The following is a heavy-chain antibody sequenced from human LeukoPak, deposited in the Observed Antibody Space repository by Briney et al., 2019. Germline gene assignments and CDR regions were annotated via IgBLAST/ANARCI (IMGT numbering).Heavy chain of an antibody. CDR2: ISWNSGTI. Sequence: GRSLRLSCAASGFTLDDYAMHWVRQAPGKGLEWVSGISWNSGTIGYVDSVKGRFTISRDNAKNSLYLQMNSLRAEDTALYYCAKGGSYYYESSGYLDYWGQGTLVTVSS. D-gene: IGHD3-22*01. V-gene: IGHV3-9*01. CDR3: AKGGSYYYESSGYLDY. J-gene: IGHJ4*02. CDR1: GFTLDDYA.